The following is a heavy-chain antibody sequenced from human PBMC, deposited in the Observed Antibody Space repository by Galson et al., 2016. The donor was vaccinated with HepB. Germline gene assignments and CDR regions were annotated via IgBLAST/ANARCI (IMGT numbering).Heavy chain of an antibody. J-gene: IGHJ4*02. CDR1: GYTFTSYY. CDR2: INPSGGST. CDR3: ARNAMHCSSTSCSTYYFDY. Sequence: SVKVSCKASGYTFTSYYMHWVRQAPGQGLEWMGIINPSGGSTSYAQKFQGRVTMTRDTSTSTVYMELSSLRSEDTAVYYCARNAMHCSSTSCSTYYFDYWGQGTLVTVSS. D-gene: IGHD2-2*01. V-gene: IGHV1-46*01.